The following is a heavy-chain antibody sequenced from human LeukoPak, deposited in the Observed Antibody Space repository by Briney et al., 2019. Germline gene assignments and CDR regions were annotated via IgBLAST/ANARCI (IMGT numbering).Heavy chain of an antibody. CDR3: ARAGGWGYSSSSGYYFDY. Sequence: GGSLRLSCAASGFTFSSYSMNWVRQAPGKGLEWVSSISSSSGYIYYADSLKGRFTISRDNAKNSLYLQMNSLRAEDTAVYYCARAGGWGYSSSSGYYFDYWGQGTLVTVSS. D-gene: IGHD6-6*01. CDR1: GFTFSSYS. V-gene: IGHV3-21*01. CDR2: ISSSSGYI. J-gene: IGHJ4*02.